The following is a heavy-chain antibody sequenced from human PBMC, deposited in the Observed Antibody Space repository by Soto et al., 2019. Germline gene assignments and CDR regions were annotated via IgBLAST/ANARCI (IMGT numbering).Heavy chain of an antibody. D-gene: IGHD3-9*01. CDR2: VYYTGST. CDR3: ARTVLGPDLLADSFVDYYYYMDV. J-gene: IGHJ6*03. Sequence: PSETLSLTCTVSGGYISNFYWSWIRQPPGKGLERIGYVYYTGSTSYNPSLKRRVTFSADSSRGQFSLRLNSVTAADTAVYYCARTVLGPDLLADSFVDYYYYMDVWGQGTTVTVSS. V-gene: IGHV4-59*08. CDR1: GGYISNFY.